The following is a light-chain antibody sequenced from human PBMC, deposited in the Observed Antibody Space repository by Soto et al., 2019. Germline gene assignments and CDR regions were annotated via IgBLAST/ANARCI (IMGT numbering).Light chain of an antibody. CDR1: QSVSSN. Sequence: EIVMTQSPATLSVSPGERATLSCRASQSVSSNLAWYQQKPGQAPRLLIYGASTRATGIPARFSGSGSGTEFTLTINSLQSEDFAVYYCQQYNNWWTFGQGTKVDTK. CDR3: QQYNNWWT. V-gene: IGKV3-15*01. J-gene: IGKJ1*01. CDR2: GAS.